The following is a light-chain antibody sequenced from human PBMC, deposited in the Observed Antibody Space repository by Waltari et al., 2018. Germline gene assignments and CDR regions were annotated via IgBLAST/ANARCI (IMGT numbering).Light chain of an antibody. CDR2: LGS. J-gene: IGKJ1*01. V-gene: IGKV2-28*01. Sequence: LSLPVTPGEPASISCRSSQSLLHSNGYNYLDWYLQKPGQSPQLLIYLGSNRASGVPDRFSGSGSGTDFTLKISRVEAEDVGVYYCMQALQTPRTFGQGT. CDR1: QSLLHSNGYNY. CDR3: MQALQTPRT.